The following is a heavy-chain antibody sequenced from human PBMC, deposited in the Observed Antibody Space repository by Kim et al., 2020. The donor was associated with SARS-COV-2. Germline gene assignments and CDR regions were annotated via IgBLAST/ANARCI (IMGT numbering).Heavy chain of an antibody. Sequence: SQTLSLTCAISGDRVSSNSAAWHWIRQSPSRGLEWLGRTYYRSKWYNDYAVSVKSRITINPDTSKNQFSLQLNSVTPEDTAVYYCARGTQWLVQDINAFDIWGQGTMVTVSS. CDR2: TYYRSKWYN. CDR3: ARGTQWLVQDINAFDI. J-gene: IGHJ3*02. D-gene: IGHD6-19*01. V-gene: IGHV6-1*01. CDR1: GDRVSSNSAA.